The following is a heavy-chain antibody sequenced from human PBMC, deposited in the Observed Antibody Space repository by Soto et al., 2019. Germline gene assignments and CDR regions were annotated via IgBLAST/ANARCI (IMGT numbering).Heavy chain of an antibody. J-gene: IGHJ4*02. D-gene: IGHD4-17*01. CDR2: IYYSENT. Sequence: SETISLTCTVSGGTISSSSNHWIRNHQPPGKRMEWNGNIYYSENTYYNPSLKSRVTISVDTSKNQFSLRLTSVTAADSFVYYCATHPPYGPLDHWGQGTLVTVSS. CDR3: ATHPPYGPLDH. V-gene: IGHV4-39*01. CDR1: GGTISSSSNH.